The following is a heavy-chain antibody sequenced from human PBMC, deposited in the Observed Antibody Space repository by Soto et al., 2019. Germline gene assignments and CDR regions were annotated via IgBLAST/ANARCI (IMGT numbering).Heavy chain of an antibody. CDR3: AREGLRLYPLDY. D-gene: IGHD6-6*01. V-gene: IGHV1-46*03. CDR1: GYTFTSYY. J-gene: IGHJ4*02. CDR2: IKPSGGST. Sequence: ASVKVSCKASGYTFTSYYMHWVRQAPGQGLEWMGIIKPSGGSTSYAQKFQGRVTMTRDTSTSTVYMELSSLRSEDTAVYYCAREGLRLYPLDYWGQGTLVTVSS.